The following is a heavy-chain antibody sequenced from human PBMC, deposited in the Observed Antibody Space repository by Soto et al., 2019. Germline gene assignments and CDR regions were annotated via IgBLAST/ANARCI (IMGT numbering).Heavy chain of an antibody. V-gene: IGHV3-30*18. D-gene: IGHD7-27*01. CDR3: AKDLGS. CDR1: GFTFSSYG. J-gene: IGHJ5*02. Sequence: QVQLVESGGGVVQPGRSLRLSCAASGFTFSSYGMHWVRQAPGKGLEWVAVISYDGSNKYYADSVKGRFTISRDNSKNTLYLQMNSLRAEDTAVYYCAKDLGSWGQGTLGTVSS. CDR2: ISYDGSNK.